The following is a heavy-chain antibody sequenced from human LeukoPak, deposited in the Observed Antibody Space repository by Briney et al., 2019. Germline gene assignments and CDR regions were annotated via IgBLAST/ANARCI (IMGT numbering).Heavy chain of an antibody. Sequence: ASVRVSCKASGYTFTSYDINWVRQATGQGLEWMGWMNPNSGNTGYAQKFQGRVTMTRNTSISTAYMELSSLRSEDTAVYYCARVYGSGSYKNNWFDPWGQGTLVTVSS. J-gene: IGHJ5*02. V-gene: IGHV1-8*01. CDR1: GYTFTSYD. D-gene: IGHD3-10*01. CDR2: MNPNSGNT. CDR3: ARVYGSGSYKNNWFDP.